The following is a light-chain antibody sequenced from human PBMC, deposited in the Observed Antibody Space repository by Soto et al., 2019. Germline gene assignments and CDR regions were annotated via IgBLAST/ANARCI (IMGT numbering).Light chain of an antibody. CDR2: GAS. Sequence: EIVLTQSPGTLSLSPGERGTLSCRASQIVSSSYLAWYQQKPGQAPRLLFYGASSRATGTPDRFSGSGSGTDFTLTLNGLEPEDFAVYYCQQYGTSPWTFGQGTKVEI. J-gene: IGKJ1*01. CDR3: QQYGTSPWT. V-gene: IGKV3-20*01. CDR1: QIVSSSY.